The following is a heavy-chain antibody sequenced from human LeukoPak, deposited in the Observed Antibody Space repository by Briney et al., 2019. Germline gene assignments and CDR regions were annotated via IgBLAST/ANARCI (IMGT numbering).Heavy chain of an antibody. CDR3: ATAKDHYDSSFGY. J-gene: IGHJ4*02. V-gene: IGHV4-59*01. CDR1: GGFSNSYY. CDR2: VYNGVST. Sequence: PSETLSLTCTVYGGFSNSYYWTWIRQTPGRGLEWIGDVYNGVSTNYNPSLKSRVTISADTSKNQFSLNLRSVTAADTAVYYCATAKDHYDSSFGYWGQGTLVTVS. D-gene: IGHD3-22*01.